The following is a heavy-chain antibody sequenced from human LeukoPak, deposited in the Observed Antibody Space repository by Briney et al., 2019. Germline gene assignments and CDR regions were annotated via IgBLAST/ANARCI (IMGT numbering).Heavy chain of an antibody. CDR3: ARGPAWGLDY. V-gene: IGHV1-2*02. CDR2: IVPNSGGT. D-gene: IGHD7-27*01. Sequence: ASVKVSCKASGYTFTGYYIHWVRQAPGQGLEWMGWIVPNSGGTSFAQNFQGRVTMTRDTSITTMYMELSSLRSDDTAVYYCARGPAWGLDYWGQGTLVTVSS. CDR1: GYTFTGYY. J-gene: IGHJ4*02.